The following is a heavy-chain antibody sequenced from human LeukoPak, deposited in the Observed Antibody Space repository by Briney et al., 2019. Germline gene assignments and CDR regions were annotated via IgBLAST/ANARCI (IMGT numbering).Heavy chain of an antibody. D-gene: IGHD3-22*01. CDR1: GFTFSNYA. CDR2: ISGSGGST. V-gene: IGHV3-23*01. J-gene: IGHJ4*02. CDR3: AIQPYYDSSGYPYYFDY. Sequence: GGSLRLSCAASGFTFSNYAMSWVRQAPGKGLEWVSAISGSGGSTYYADSVKGRFTISRDNSKNTLSLQMNSLRAEDTAVYYCAIQPYYDSSGYPYYFDYWGQGTLVTVSS.